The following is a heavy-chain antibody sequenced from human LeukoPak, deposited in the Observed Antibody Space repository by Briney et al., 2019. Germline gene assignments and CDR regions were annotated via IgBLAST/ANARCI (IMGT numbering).Heavy chain of an antibody. J-gene: IGHJ6*03. V-gene: IGHV3-23*01. D-gene: IGHD5-12*01. CDR3: ARGLRLTRPSYYYYYYMDV. CDR1: RFTLSSHS. Sequence: GGSLRLSCAASRFTLSSHSMSWVRQAPGKGLEWVSAILGSGGPTYYADSVKGRFTISRDNAKNSLYLQMNSLRAEDTAVYYCARGLRLTRPSYYYYYYMDVWGKGTTVTISS. CDR2: ILGSGGPT.